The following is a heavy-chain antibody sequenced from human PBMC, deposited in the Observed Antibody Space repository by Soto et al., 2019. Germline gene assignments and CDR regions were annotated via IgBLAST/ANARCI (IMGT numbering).Heavy chain of an antibody. V-gene: IGHV1-2*04. D-gene: IGHD2-15*01. CDR1: GYTFTGYY. J-gene: IGHJ4*02. Sequence: ASVKVSCKASGYTFTGYYMHWVRQAPGQGLEWMGWINPNSGGTNYAQKFQGWVTMTRDTSISTAYMELSRLRSDDTAVYYCARDRRYCSGGSRYFFDYWGQGTLVTVSS. CDR2: INPNSGGT. CDR3: ARDRRYCSGGSRYFFDY.